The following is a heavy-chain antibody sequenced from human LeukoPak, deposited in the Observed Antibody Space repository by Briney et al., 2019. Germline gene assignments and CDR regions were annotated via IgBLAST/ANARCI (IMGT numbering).Heavy chain of an antibody. CDR2: ISAYNGNT. D-gene: IGHD3-3*01. J-gene: IGHJ4*02. CDR3: ARDGPSTYYDFWSPNDY. V-gene: IGHV1-18*01. CDR1: GYTFTSYG. Sequence: ASVKVSCKASGYTFTSYGISWVRQAPGQGLEWMGWISAYNGNTNYAQKLQGRVTMTTDTSTSTAYMELRSLRSDDTAVYYCARDGPSTYYDFWSPNDYWGQGTLVTVSS.